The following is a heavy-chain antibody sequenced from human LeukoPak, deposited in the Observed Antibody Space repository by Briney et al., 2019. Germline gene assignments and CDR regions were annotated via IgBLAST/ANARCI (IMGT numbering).Heavy chain of an antibody. Sequence: SETLSLTCTVSGGSISSSSYYWGWIRQPPGKGLEWIGSIYYSGSTYYNPSLKSRVTISVDTSKNQFSLKLSSVTAADTAVYYCARGFWSAIWEYHFDYWGQGTLVTVSS. CDR3: ARGFWSAIWEYHFDY. J-gene: IGHJ4*02. V-gene: IGHV4-39*01. CDR2: IYYSGST. D-gene: IGHD3-3*01. CDR1: GGSISSSSYY.